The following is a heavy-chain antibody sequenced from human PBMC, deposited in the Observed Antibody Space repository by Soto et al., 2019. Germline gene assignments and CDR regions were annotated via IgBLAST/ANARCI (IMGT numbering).Heavy chain of an antibody. Sequence: QVQLLQSGAEVKKPGSSVKVSCKASRGTFNSYAFTWVRQAPGQGLEWMGGIIPIFGTTNFAQKFQGRVTSTADKLTTTAYPEVNSLTSEDTAVYYWGIVVVTPATPNWYVDLLGRGTGVTVSS. D-gene: IGHD2-21*01. CDR3: GIVVVTPATPNWYVDL. CDR1: RGTFNSYA. J-gene: IGHJ2*01. CDR2: IIPIFGTT. V-gene: IGHV1-69*14.